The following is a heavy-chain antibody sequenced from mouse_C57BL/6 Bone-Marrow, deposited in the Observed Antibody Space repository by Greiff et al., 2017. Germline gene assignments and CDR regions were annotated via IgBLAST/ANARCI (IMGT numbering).Heavy chain of an antibody. Sequence: QVQLQQPGAELVKPGASVKLSCKASGYTFTSYWMHWVKQRPGQGLEWIGMIHPNSGSTNYNEKFKSKATLTVDKSSSTAYMQLSRLTSEDSAVYYCARQTGTGYFDVWGTGTTVTVSS. CDR3: ARQTGTGYFDV. J-gene: IGHJ1*03. D-gene: IGHD4-1*01. CDR2: IHPNSGST. V-gene: IGHV1-64*01. CDR1: GYTFTSYW.